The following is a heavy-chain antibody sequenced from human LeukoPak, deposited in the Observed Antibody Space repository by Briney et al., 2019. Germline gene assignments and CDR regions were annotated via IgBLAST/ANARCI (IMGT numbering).Heavy chain of an antibody. J-gene: IGHJ4*02. CDR2: ISSSSSYT. D-gene: IGHD2-8*01. CDR3: AREALIVLMVYATALDY. V-gene: IGHV3-21*01. CDR1: GFTFSSYS. Sequence: GGSLRLSCAASGFTFSSYSMNWVRQAPGKGLEWVSSISSSSSYTYYADSVKGRFTISRDNAKNSLYLQMNSLRAGDTAVYYCAREALIVLMVYATALDYWGQGTLVTVSS.